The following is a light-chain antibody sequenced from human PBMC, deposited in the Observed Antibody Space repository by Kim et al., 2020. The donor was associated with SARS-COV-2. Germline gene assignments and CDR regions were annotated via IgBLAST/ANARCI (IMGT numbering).Light chain of an antibody. V-gene: IGKV1-33*01. CDR3: QHFDSLPYT. J-gene: IGKJ2*01. CDR2: DAS. CDR1: QDIRNF. Sequence: GDRVTITCQASQDIRNFLNWFQHKPGKAPKLLIYDASTLGAGVPSRFSGSGSGTDFTFTISSLQPEDIATYYCQHFDSLPYTFGQGTKLEI.